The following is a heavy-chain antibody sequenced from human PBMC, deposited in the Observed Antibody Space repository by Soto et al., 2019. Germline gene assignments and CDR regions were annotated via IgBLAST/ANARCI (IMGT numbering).Heavy chain of an antibody. Sequence: GGSLRLSXAASGFSFSTYWMSWVRQVPGTGLEWVANIKADGSETYYVDSVRGRFTISRDNAKTSLYLQMNSLRAEDTAVYYCAKGGHIDFCGQGTLVTVSS. V-gene: IGHV3-7*03. CDR1: GFSFSTYW. CDR2: IKADGSET. J-gene: IGHJ4*02. D-gene: IGHD3-16*01. CDR3: AKGGHIDF.